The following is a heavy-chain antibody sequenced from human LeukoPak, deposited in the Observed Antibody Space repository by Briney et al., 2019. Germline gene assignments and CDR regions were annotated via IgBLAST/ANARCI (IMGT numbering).Heavy chain of an antibody. V-gene: IGHV3-23*01. J-gene: IGHJ4*02. D-gene: IGHD3-22*01. Sequence: QPGGSLRLSCAASGFTFSSYAMSWVRQAPGKGLEWVSAISGSGGSTYYADSVKGRFTISRDNSKNTLYLQMKSLRAEDTAVYYCAIVGRSGYYFDYWGQGTLVTVSS. CDR2: ISGSGGST. CDR3: AIVGRSGYYFDY. CDR1: GFTFSSYA.